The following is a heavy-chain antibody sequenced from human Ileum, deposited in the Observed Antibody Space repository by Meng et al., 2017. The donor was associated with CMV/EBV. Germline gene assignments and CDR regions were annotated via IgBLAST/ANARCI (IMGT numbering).Heavy chain of an antibody. V-gene: IGHV3-30*04. D-gene: IGHD6-19*01. CDR3: AREVSGCYDY. Sequence: GESLKISCAASGFTFSSYAMHWVRQAPGKGLEWVAVISYDGSNKYYADSVKGRFTISRDNSKNTLYLQMNSLRAEDTAAYYCAREVSGCYDYWGQGTLVTVSS. CDR1: GFTFSSYA. CDR2: ISYDGSNK. J-gene: IGHJ4*02.